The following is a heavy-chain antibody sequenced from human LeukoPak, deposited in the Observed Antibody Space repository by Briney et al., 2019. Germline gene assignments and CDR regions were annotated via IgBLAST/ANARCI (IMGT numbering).Heavy chain of an antibody. V-gene: IGHV3-74*01. Sequence: GGSLRLSCAASGFTFSGYWMHWVRQAPGKGLVWVSRINTDGSSTSYADSVKGRFTISRDNAKNTLYLQMNSLRAEDTAVYYCASGSWSGYHYIAPYYFGYWGQGTLVTVSS. CDR1: GFTFSGYW. D-gene: IGHD3-3*01. CDR3: ASGSWSGYHYIAPYYFGY. CDR2: INTDGSST. J-gene: IGHJ4*02.